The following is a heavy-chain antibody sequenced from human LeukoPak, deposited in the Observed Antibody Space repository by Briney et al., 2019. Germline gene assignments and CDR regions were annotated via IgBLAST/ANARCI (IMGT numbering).Heavy chain of an antibody. CDR3: AKGSIAVTAYYFDF. D-gene: IGHD6-19*01. CDR2: ISGSGGST. CDR1: GFTFSTYA. J-gene: IGHJ4*02. V-gene: IGHV3-23*01. Sequence: GGSLRLSCAASGFTFSTYAMSWVRQAQGKGLEWVSTISGSGGSTSYADSVMGRFTISRDNSKNTLYLQMNTLRAEDTAIYYCAKGSIAVTAYYFDFWGQGTLVTVSS.